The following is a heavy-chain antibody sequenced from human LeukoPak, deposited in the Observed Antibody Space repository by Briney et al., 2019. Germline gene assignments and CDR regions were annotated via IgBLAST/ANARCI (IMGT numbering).Heavy chain of an antibody. CDR1: GFTFSNYA. D-gene: IGHD3-22*01. CDR3: ARDLGHYDSSGYYLFDAFDI. Sequence: GGSLRLSCAAAGFTFSNYAMTWVRQAPGKGLEWVAVISYDGSNKYYADSVKGRFTISRDNSKNTLYLQMNSLRAEDTAVYYCARDLGHYDSSGYYLFDAFDIWGQGTMVTVSS. CDR2: ISYDGSNK. J-gene: IGHJ3*02. V-gene: IGHV3-30-3*01.